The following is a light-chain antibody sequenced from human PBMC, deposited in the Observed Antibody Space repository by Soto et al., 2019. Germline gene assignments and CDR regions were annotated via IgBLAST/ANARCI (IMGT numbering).Light chain of an antibody. Sequence: DIQMTQSPSSLSASVGDRVTITCRASQSISMYLNWYQQKPGKAPKLLIYAASSLQSGVPSRFGGSGSGTDFTLTISSLQREDLATYYCQQSLTTPLTFGGGTKVEIK. J-gene: IGKJ4*01. V-gene: IGKV1-39*01. CDR2: AAS. CDR1: QSISMY. CDR3: QQSLTTPLT.